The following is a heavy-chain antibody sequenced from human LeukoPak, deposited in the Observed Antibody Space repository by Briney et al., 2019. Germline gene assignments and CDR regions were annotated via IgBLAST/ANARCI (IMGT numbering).Heavy chain of an antibody. CDR1: GGSISSSSYY. CDR2: IYYSGST. D-gene: IGHD2-2*01. V-gene: IGHV4-39*07. J-gene: IGHJ5*02. Sequence: PSETLSLTCTVSGGSISSSSYYWGWIRQPPGKGLEWIGSIYYSGSTYYNPSLKSRVTISVDTSKNQFSLKLSSVTAADTAVYYCARGRDSSTSSGWFDPWGQGTLVTVSS. CDR3: ARGRDSSTSSGWFDP.